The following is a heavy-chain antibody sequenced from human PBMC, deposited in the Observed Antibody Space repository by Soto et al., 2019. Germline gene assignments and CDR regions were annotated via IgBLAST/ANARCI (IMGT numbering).Heavy chain of an antibody. D-gene: IGHD4-17*01. Sequence: PVGSLRLSSAASGFTLSNYGMNWVRQAPGKGLEWVSGISTNGDTASYADSVKGRFTISRDNSKNALYMQMNGLRPEDTAVYYCAKDLSRWPHYAFDSWGQGTLVTVSS. V-gene: IGHV3-23*01. CDR1: GFTLSNYG. CDR2: ISTNGDTA. CDR3: AKDLSRWPHYAFDS. J-gene: IGHJ5*01.